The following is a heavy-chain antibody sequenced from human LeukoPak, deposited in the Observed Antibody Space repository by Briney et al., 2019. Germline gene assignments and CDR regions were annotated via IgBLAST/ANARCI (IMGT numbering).Heavy chain of an antibody. D-gene: IGHD5-18*01. CDR3: TTDRLQLFAY. CDR2: IKSKADGGST. CDR1: GFTFSSYA. J-gene: IGHJ4*02. Sequence: TGGSLRLSCAASGFTFSSYAMSWVRQAPGKGLEWVGRIKSKADGGSTDYAAPVKGRFTISRNDSKNTLYLQMNSLKTEDTAVYYCTTDRLQLFAYWGQGTLVTVSS. V-gene: IGHV3-15*01.